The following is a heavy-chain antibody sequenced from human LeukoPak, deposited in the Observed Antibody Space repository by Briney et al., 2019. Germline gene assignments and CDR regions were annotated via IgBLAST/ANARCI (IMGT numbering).Heavy chain of an antibody. D-gene: IGHD2-15*01. J-gene: IGHJ5*02. CDR3: ARAGCSGGSCYSEFDP. CDR1: GGSISSYY. CDR2: IYYSGST. V-gene: IGHV4-59*01. Sequence: SETLSLTCTVSGGSISSYYWSWIRQPPGKGLEWIGYIYYSGSTNYNPSLKSRVTMPVDTSKNQFSLKLSSVTAADTAVHYCARAGCSGGSCYSEFDPWGQGTLVTVSS.